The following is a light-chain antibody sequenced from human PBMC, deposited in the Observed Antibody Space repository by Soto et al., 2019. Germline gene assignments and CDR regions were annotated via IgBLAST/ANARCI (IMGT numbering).Light chain of an antibody. CDR1: QSISSY. V-gene: IGKV1-39*01. CDR2: SSF. J-gene: IGKJ4*01. CDR3: QQSYSTPLT. Sequence: DIQMTQSPSSLSASVGDRVTITCRASQSISSYLTWYQQKPGKAHKLLIYSSFSLQSGVTSSFSGSGAGTDFTLTISSLQPEDFATYYCQQSYSTPLTFGGGTKVEIK.